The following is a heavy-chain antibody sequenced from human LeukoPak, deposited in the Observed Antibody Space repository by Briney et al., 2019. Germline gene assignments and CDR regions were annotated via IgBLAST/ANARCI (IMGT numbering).Heavy chain of an antibody. CDR3: ASSLFVKFGVVIPPNGY. Sequence: ASVKVSCKASGGTFSSYAISWVRQAPGQGLEWMGGIIPIFGTANYAQKFQGRVTITADKSTSTAYMELSSLRSEDTAVYYCASSLFVKFGVVIPPNGYWGQGTLVTVSS. J-gene: IGHJ4*02. CDR2: IIPIFGTA. CDR1: GGTFSSYA. D-gene: IGHD3-3*01. V-gene: IGHV1-69*06.